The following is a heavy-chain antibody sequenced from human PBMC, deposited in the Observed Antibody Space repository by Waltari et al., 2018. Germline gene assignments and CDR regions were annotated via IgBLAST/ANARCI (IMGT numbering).Heavy chain of an antibody. CDR1: GFTLSDYS. Sequence: EVQLVESGGGLVKPGGSLRLSCAASGFTLSDYSLNWVRQAPGKGLELVSSISPTSAFIYYADSVRGRFTISRDNAKNSLFLQMNGLRADDTAVFYCSRHTPCHAGICPHAFDIWGQGTVVTVSS. V-gene: IGHV3-21*01. D-gene: IGHD2-15*01. CDR3: SRHTPCHAGICPHAFDI. CDR2: ISPTSAFI. J-gene: IGHJ3*02.